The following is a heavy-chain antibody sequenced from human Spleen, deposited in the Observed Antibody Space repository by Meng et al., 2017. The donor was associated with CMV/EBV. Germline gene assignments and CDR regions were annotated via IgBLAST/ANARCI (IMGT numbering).Heavy chain of an antibody. CDR2: IYHGGTN. CDR1: RYPISGGYY. V-gene: IGHV4-38-2*02. J-gene: IGHJ4*02. CDR3: TTSNVFFRFLY. Sequence: SETLSLTCTVSRYPISGGYYWGWIRQTPGKGLEWIGSIYHGGTNYYNLSLESRVVISLDTSKNQFPLKLNAVTAADTAVYYCTTSNVFFRFLYWGQGTLVTVSS. D-gene: IGHD3-3*01.